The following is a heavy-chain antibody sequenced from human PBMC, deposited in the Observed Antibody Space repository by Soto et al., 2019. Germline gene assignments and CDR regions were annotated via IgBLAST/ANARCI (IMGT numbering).Heavy chain of an antibody. D-gene: IGHD3-10*01. V-gene: IGHV1-18*01. CDR2: ISAYNGNT. Sequence: ASVKVSCKASGYTFTSYGISWVRQAPGQGLEWMGWISAYNGNTNYAQKFQGRVTMTRNTSISTAYMELSSLRSEDTAVYYCATTTVRGVSNFDYWGQGTLVTVSS. J-gene: IGHJ4*02. CDR3: ATTTVRGVSNFDY. CDR1: GYTFTSYG.